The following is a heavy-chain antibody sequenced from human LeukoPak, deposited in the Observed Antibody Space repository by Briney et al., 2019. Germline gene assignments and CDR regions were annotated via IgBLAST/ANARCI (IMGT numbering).Heavy chain of an antibody. Sequence: GGSLRLSCQTSGFTFGNYAMSWVRQAQGKELEWISAISTNGVNTYYADSVKGRFTISRDNSKNTLYLQMNSLRAEDTAVYYCAKHPYDSSGYYYDYWGQGTLVTVSS. D-gene: IGHD3-22*01. J-gene: IGHJ4*02. CDR1: GFTFGNYA. V-gene: IGHV3-23*01. CDR2: ISTNGVNT. CDR3: AKHPYDSSGYYYDY.